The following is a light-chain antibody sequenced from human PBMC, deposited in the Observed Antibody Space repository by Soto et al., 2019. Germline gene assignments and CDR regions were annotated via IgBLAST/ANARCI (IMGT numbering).Light chain of an antibody. V-gene: IGKV4-1*01. CDR1: QSVLYSSNNKNY. Sequence: DIVMTQSPDSLAVSLGERATINCKSSQSVLYSSNNKNYLAWYQQKPGQPPKLLIYWASTRESGVPDRFRGSGSGTDFTLTITSLQAEDVAVYYCQQSGRLPTTFGPGTEV. CDR2: WAS. J-gene: IGKJ3*01. CDR3: QQSGRLPTT.